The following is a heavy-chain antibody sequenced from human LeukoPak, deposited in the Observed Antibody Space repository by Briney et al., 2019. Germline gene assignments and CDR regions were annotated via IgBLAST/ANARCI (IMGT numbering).Heavy chain of an antibody. J-gene: IGHJ4*02. CDR1: GFTFSSYW. CDR2: INSDGSST. Sequence: GGSLRLSCAASGFTFSSYWMHWVRQAPGKGLVWVSRINSDGSSTSYADSVKGRFTISRDNAKNTLYLQMNSLRAEDTAVYYCARIGQEWFGELLGRWDYFDYWGQGTLVTVSS. D-gene: IGHD3-10*01. V-gene: IGHV3-74*01. CDR3: ARIGQEWFGELLGRWDYFDY.